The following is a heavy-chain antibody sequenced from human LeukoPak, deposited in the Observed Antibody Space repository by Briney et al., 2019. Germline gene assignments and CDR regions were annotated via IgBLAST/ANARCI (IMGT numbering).Heavy chain of an antibody. J-gene: IGHJ4*02. CDR1: GFTFSSYA. Sequence: PGGSLRLSCAASGFTFSSYAMSWVRQAPGKGLEWVSAISGSGGSTYYADSVRGRFTISRDNSKNTLYLQMNSLRAEDTAVYYCAKDFVGSSLWYFDYWGLGTLVTVSS. CDR2: ISGSGGST. D-gene: IGHD6-6*01. V-gene: IGHV3-23*01. CDR3: AKDFVGSSLWYFDY.